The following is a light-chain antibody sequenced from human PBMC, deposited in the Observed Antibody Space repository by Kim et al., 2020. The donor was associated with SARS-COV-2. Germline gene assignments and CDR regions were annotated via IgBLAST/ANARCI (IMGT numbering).Light chain of an antibody. J-gene: IGLJ3*02. V-gene: IGLV1-47*01. CDR1: SSNVGSNY. Sequence: PGQRVTISCSGSSSNVGSNYVYWYQQLPGTAPKLLIYRNNQRPSGVPDRFSGSKSGTSASLAISGLRSEDEADYYCAAWDDSFWVFGGGTQLTVL. CDR2: RNN. CDR3: AAWDDSFWV.